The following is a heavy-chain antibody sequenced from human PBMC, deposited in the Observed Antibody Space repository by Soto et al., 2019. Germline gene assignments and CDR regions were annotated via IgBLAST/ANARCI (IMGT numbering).Heavy chain of an antibody. D-gene: IGHD6-6*01. V-gene: IGHV1-2*02. CDR3: AKDLTRQLAYWLDP. CDR2: INAHSGGT. Sequence: ASVKVSCKASGFSFTGYYIHWLRQAPGQGLEWMGWINAHSGGTEYAQKFQGRVTLTRDTSIATAYLTLTSLTSDDTALYYCAKDLTRQLAYWLDPWGQGTQVTGSS. J-gene: IGHJ5*02. CDR1: GFSFTGYY.